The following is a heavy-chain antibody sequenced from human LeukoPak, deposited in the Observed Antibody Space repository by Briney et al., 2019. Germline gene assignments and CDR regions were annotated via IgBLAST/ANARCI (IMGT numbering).Heavy chain of an antibody. J-gene: IGHJ4*02. D-gene: IGHD3-3*01. CDR3: ARELGYYDFWSGPLDY. CDR2: ISYDGSNK. V-gene: IGHV3-30*04. CDR1: GFTFSSYA. Sequence: GGSLRLSCAASGFTFSSYAMHWVRQAPGKGLEWVAVISYDGSNKYYADSVKGRFTISRDNSKNTLYLQMNSLRAEDTAVYYCARELGYYDFWSGPLDYWGQGTLVTVSS.